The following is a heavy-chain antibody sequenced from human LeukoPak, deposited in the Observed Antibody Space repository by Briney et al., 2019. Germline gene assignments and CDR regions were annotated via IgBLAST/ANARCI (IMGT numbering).Heavy chain of an antibody. CDR2: ISGSGVSA. V-gene: IGHV3-23*01. J-gene: IGHJ4*02. Sequence: TGGSLRLSCVASGFTFSGYVMSWVRQAPGKELEWVSGISGSGVSAYYGDSVKGRFTTTRDNSKNTLYLQMNSLRAEDTAVYYCAKRRSGSSGWFPFDYWGQGTLVTVSS. CDR1: GFTFSGYV. D-gene: IGHD6-19*01. CDR3: AKRRSGSSGWFPFDY.